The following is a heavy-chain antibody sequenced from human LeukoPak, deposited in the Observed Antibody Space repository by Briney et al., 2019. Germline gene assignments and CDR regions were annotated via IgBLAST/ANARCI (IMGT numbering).Heavy chain of an antibody. CDR1: GFTFDDYA. D-gene: IGHD3-10*01. J-gene: IGHJ4*02. CDR3: AKGNYYGSGSYLGY. CDR2: ISWNSGGSK. Sequence: GGSLRLSCAASGFTFDDYAMHWVRQAPGKGLEWVSGISWNSGGSKYYADSVKGRFTISRDNSKNTLYLQMNSLRAEDTAVYYCAKGNYYGSGSYLGYWGQGTLVTVSS. V-gene: IGHV3-23*01.